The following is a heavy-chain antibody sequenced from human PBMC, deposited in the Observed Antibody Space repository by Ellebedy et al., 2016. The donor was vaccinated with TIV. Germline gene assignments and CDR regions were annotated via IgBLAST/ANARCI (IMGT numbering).Heavy chain of an antibody. Sequence: GESLKISCAASGFTFSSSWVHWVRQVPGKGLVWVARINSDGSNIGYADSVKGRFTNSRDNAKSTLYLQMNSLRAEDTAVYYCARDPDNWNGPFDYWGQGTLVTVSS. CDR3: ARDPDNWNGPFDY. J-gene: IGHJ4*02. V-gene: IGHV3-74*01. CDR2: INSDGSNI. CDR1: GFTFSSSW. D-gene: IGHD1-20*01.